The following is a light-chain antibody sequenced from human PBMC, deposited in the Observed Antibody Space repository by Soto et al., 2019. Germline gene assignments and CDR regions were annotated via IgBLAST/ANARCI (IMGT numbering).Light chain of an antibody. CDR2: LNSDGSH. Sequence: QLVLTQSPSASASLGASVKLTCTLSSGHSNYAIAWHQQQPEKGPRYLMKLNSDGSHSKGDGIPDRFSGSSSGAERYLTISSRQSEDEADYYCQTWGSGAVVFGGGTKLTVL. CDR3: QTWGSGAVV. V-gene: IGLV4-69*01. J-gene: IGLJ2*01. CDR1: SGHSNYA.